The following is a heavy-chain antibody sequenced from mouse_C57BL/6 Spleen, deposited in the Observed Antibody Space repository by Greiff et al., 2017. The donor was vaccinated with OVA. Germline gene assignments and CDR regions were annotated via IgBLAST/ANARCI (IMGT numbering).Heavy chain of an antibody. J-gene: IGHJ4*01. Sequence: EVKLVESGGGLVKPGGSLKLSCAASGFTFSSYTMSWVRQTPEKRLEWVATISGGGGNTYYPDSVKGRVTISRDNAKNTLYLQMSSLRSEDTALYYCARDGYYAMDYWGQGTSVTVSS. CDR1: GFTFSSYT. CDR3: ARDGYYAMDY. D-gene: IGHD2-3*01. V-gene: IGHV5-9*01. CDR2: ISGGGGNT.